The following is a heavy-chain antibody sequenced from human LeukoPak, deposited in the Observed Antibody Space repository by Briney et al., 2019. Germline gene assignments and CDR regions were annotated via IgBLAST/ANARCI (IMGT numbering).Heavy chain of an antibody. V-gene: IGHV1-24*01. J-gene: IGHJ1*01. CDR2: FGPEDGET. Sequence: ASVKVSCKVSGYTLTELSMHWVRQAPGKGLEWMGGFGPEDGETIYAQKFQGRVTMTEDTSTDTAYMELSSLRSEDTAVYYCATEVVVPAAMGAEYFQHWGQGTLVTVSS. CDR3: ATEVVVPAAMGAEYFQH. CDR1: GYTLTELS. D-gene: IGHD2-2*01.